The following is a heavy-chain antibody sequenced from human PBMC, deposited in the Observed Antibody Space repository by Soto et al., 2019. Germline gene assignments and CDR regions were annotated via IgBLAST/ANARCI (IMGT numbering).Heavy chain of an antibody. V-gene: IGHV4-4*07. J-gene: IGHJ4*02. CDR2: LNTYGNT. D-gene: IGHD5-12*01. CDR3: ERGHSTQRWLSNYPRFEY. Sequence: SETLSLTCTVSGGSISSYRWSWIRQPAGKGLEWIGRLNTYGNTHYNPSLKSRGTISVDTSKNQFALKLSSVTAADTAVYYCERGHSTQRWLSNYPRFEYWGQGTPVTVSS. CDR1: GGSISSYR.